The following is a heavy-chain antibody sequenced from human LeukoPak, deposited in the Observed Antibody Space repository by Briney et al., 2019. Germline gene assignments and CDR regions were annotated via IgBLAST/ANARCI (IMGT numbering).Heavy chain of an antibody. J-gene: IGHJ5*02. CDR1: GGSINSYY. CDR3: ARRVIMSAAGVPDTWLDP. D-gene: IGHD2-8*01. Sequence: SETLSLTCTVSGGSINSYYWTWIRQPPGKGLEWIGYIYNSGSTNYNPSLKSRVTISTDTSKKQFSLRVSSVTAADTAVYYCARRVIMSAAGVPDTWLDPWGQGILVTVSS. V-gene: IGHV4-59*08. CDR2: IYNSGST.